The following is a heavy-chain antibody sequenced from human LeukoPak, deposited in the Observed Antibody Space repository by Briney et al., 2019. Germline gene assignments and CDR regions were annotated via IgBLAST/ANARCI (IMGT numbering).Heavy chain of an antibody. CDR1: GFSFSISW. CDR2: LGHDETYT. Sequence: PGGSLRLSCTAPGFSFSISWMHWVRQAPGKGLVWVSRLGHDETYTSYADSVKGRFTISRDTGKNTLYLQMNSLRAEDTAIYYCARDKYNCGGECSPIFANWGQGTLVSVSS. J-gene: IGHJ4*02. V-gene: IGHV3-74*01. D-gene: IGHD2-21*01. CDR3: ARDKYNCGGECSPIFAN.